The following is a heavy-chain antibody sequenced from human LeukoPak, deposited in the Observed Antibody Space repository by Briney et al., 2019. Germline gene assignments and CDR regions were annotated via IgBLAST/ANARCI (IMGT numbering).Heavy chain of an antibody. Sequence: GGSLRLSCAASGFTFSSFGMSWVPEAPGKGLEWVSSISYSGDSTYYADSVKGRFTISRDNSKNTLFLQMNSLRDEDTAVYYCAKRTPLVWGQGTLVTVSS. J-gene: IGHJ4*02. V-gene: IGHV3-23*01. CDR1: GFTFSSFG. CDR3: AKRTPLV. CDR2: ISYSGDST. D-gene: IGHD1-26*01.